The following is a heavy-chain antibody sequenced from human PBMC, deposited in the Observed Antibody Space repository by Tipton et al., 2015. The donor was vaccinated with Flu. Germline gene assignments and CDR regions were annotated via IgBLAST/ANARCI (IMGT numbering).Heavy chain of an antibody. CDR1: GFTFSSHA. J-gene: IGHJ2*01. Sequence: SLRLSCAASGFTFSSHAFHCVRQAPGKGLEWVAVISYDGSNIHYADSVKGRFTISRDNFNNTLFLQMNSLRDEDTAVYYCARDRSRISYADWHFDLWGRGTLVTVSS. V-gene: IGHV3-30*04. CDR2: ISYDGSNI. CDR3: ARDRSRISYADWHFDL. D-gene: IGHD2/OR15-2a*01.